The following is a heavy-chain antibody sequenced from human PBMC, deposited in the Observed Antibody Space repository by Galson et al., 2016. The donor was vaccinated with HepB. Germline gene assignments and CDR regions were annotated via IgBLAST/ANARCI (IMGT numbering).Heavy chain of an antibody. CDR3: ARRRGSGSHDY. CDR2: PYSGGST. CDR1: GFIVSSND. D-gene: IGHD3-10*01. Sequence: SLRLSCAASGFIVSSNDMSWVRQAPGKGLEWVSVPYSGGSTYYADSVKGRFTISRDNSKNTLYLQMNSLRAEDTAVYYCARRRGSGSHDYWGQGTLVTVSS. V-gene: IGHV3-53*01. J-gene: IGHJ4*02.